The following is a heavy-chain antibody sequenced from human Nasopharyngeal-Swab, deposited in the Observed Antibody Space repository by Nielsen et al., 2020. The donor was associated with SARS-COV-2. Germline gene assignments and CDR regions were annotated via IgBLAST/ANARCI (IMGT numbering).Heavy chain of an antibody. CDR2: ISYDGSNK. D-gene: IGHD6-6*01. CDR3: ASSIAAAVQH. Sequence: GESLKISCAASGFTFSSYAMHWVRQAPGKGLEWVAVISYDGSNKYYADSVKGRFTISRGNSKNTLYLQMNSLRAEDTAVYYCASSIAAAVQHWGQGTLVTVSS. V-gene: IGHV3-30-3*01. CDR1: GFTFSSYA. J-gene: IGHJ1*01.